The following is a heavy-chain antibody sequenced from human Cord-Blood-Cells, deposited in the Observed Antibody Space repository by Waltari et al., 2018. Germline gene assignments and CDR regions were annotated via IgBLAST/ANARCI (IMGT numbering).Heavy chain of an antibody. Sequence: QVQLVQSGAEVQKPGASVKVSCKASGYTFTGYYMHWVRQAPGHGLEWMGWINPNSGGTNYAQKFQGRVTMTRDTSISTAYMELSRLRSDDTAVYYCAKGDCSSTSCYHNYYYYYMDVWGKGTTVTVSS. CDR3: AKGDCSSTSCYHNYYYYYMDV. D-gene: IGHD2-2*01. CDR1: GYTFTGYY. CDR2: INPNSGGT. V-gene: IGHV1-2*02. J-gene: IGHJ6*03.